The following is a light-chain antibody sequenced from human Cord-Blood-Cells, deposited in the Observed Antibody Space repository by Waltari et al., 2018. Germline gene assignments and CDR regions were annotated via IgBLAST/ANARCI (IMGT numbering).Light chain of an antibody. Sequence: EIVLTQFPATLSLSPGQRATLSCRASQCVFSYLAWYQPKHGQAPSFLIYDASNRATGIPARFSGSESGTDFTLTISSLEPEDFAVYYCQQRSNWPPITFGQGTRLEIK. CDR2: DAS. CDR3: QQRSNWPPIT. V-gene: IGKV3-11*01. CDR1: QCVFSY. J-gene: IGKJ5*01.